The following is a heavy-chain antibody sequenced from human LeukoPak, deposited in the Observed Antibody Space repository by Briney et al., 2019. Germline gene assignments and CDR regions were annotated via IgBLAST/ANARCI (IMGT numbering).Heavy chain of an antibody. D-gene: IGHD6-19*01. J-gene: IGHJ4*02. Sequence: SETLSLTCTVSGGSISSYYWSWIRQPPGKGLEWIGYIYYSGSTNYNPSLKSRVTISVDTSKNQFSLKLSSVTAADTAVYYCVRDHIAVAGNFDYWGQGTLVTVSS. CDR3: VRDHIAVAGNFDY. V-gene: IGHV4-59*12. CDR2: IYYSGST. CDR1: GGSISSYY.